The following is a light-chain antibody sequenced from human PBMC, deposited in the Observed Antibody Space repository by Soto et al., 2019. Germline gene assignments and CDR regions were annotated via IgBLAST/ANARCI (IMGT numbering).Light chain of an antibody. J-gene: IGLJ2*01. CDR3: CSYAGSSIVV. Sequence: QSALTQPASVSGSPGQSITISCTGSSSDVGTYNLVSWYQHHPGKAPKLMISEVIKRPSGVSNRFSGSKSGNTASLTISGLQAEDEADYYCCSYAGSSIVVFGGGTQLTVL. CDR1: SSDVGTYNL. CDR2: EVI. V-gene: IGLV2-23*02.